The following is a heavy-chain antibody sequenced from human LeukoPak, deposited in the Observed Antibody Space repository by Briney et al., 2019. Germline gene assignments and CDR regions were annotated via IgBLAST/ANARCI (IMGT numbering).Heavy chain of an antibody. Sequence: GGSLRLSWAASGFTFSSYGMYWVRQAPGKGLEWMAVIWFDGSTKYYADSVKGRFTISRDNSKNTLYLQMNSLRDDDTAVYYCARDEGIASYFDYWGQGTLVTVSS. D-gene: IGHD6-13*01. CDR3: ARDEGIASYFDY. CDR2: IWFDGSTK. V-gene: IGHV3-33*07. CDR1: GFTFSSYG. J-gene: IGHJ4*02.